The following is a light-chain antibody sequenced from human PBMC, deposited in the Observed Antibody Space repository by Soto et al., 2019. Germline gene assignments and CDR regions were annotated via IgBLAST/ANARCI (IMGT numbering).Light chain of an antibody. V-gene: IGKV3-11*02. Sequence: EIVLTQSPANLSFSPGERVTLSCGASQSVSSYLAWYQQKPGQAPRLLIYDASNRATGIPARFSGSGCGRDFTLSFNSLEPEHFAVCYCQQRSNWPRTFRQGTKVDI. CDR3: QQRSNWPRT. CDR2: DAS. CDR1: QSVSSY. J-gene: IGKJ1*01.